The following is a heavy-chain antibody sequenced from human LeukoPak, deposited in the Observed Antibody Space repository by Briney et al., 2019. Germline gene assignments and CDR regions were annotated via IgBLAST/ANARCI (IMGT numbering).Heavy chain of an antibody. D-gene: IGHD4-11*01. Sequence: KPSETLCLTCGVSGYSITSGYYWAWIRQPPGKGLEWIGNIYYSGSTYYNPSLKSRVTISVDTSKNQFSLKLSSVTAADTAVYYCARRYSNYFFDYWGQGTLVTVSS. J-gene: IGHJ4*02. CDR3: ARRYSNYFFDY. CDR2: IYYSGST. V-gene: IGHV4-38-2*01. CDR1: GYSITSGYY.